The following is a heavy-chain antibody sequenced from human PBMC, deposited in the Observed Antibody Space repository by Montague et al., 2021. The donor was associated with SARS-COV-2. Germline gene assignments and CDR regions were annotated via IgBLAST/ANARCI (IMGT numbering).Heavy chain of an antibody. CDR1: GGSISSSSYY. CDR3: ASPTYYYDSSGSEAFDI. CDR2: TYYSGST. V-gene: IGHV4-39*01. J-gene: IGHJ3*02. D-gene: IGHD3-22*01. Sequence: SETLSLTCTVSGGSISSSSYYWGWIRQPPGKGLEWIGSTYYSGSTYYNPSLKSRVTISVDTSKNRFSLKLSSVAAADTAVYYCASPTYYYDSSGSEAFDIWGQGTMVTVSS.